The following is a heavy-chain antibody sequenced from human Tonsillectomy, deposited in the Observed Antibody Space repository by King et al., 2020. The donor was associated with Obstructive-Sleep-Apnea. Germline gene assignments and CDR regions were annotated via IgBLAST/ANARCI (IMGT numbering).Heavy chain of an antibody. CDR3: TTGDFWSGYFGGDGMDV. D-gene: IGHD3-3*01. CDR1: GFTFSNAW. J-gene: IGHJ6*02. V-gene: IGHV3-15*01. Sequence: VQLVESGGGLVKPGGSLRLSCAASGFTFSNAWMSWVRQAPGKGLEWVGRIKSKTDGGTTDYAAPVKGRFTISRDDSKNTRYLQMNSLKTEDTAVYYCTTGDFWSGYFGGDGMDVWGQGTTVTVSS. CDR2: IKSKTDGGTT.